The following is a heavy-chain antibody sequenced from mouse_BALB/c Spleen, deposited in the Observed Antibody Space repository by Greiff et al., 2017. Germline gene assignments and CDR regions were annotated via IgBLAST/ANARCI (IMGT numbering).Heavy chain of an antibody. CDR2: INPSNGGT. V-gene: IGHV1S81*02. CDR3: TRDNDGNDRFAY. D-gene: IGHD2-2*01. J-gene: IGHJ3*01. Sequence: QVPLQQSGAELVQPWASVKLSCKASGYTFTSYYMYWVKLRPGQGLEWIGEINPSNGGTNFNEKFKSKSTLTVDKSSSTAYMQLSSLTSEDSAVYYCTRDNDGNDRFAYWGQGTLVTVSA. CDR1: GYTFTSYY.